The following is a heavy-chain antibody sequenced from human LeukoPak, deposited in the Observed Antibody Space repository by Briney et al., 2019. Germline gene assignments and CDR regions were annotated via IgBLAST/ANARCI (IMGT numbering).Heavy chain of an antibody. CDR3: ARNFGGGDSSGPYY. V-gene: IGHV3-20*04. J-gene: IGHJ4*02. D-gene: IGHD3-22*01. CDR2: INWNGGRT. CDR1: GGSISSYY. Sequence: ETLSLTCTVSGGSISSYYWSWVRQAPGKGLEWVSGINWNGGRTGYADSMKGRFIISRDNAKNSLYLQVNSLRAEDTALYYCARNFGGGDSSGPYYWGQGTLVTVSS.